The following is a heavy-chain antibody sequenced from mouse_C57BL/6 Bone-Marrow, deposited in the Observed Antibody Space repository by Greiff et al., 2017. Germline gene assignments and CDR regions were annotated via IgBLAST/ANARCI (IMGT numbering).Heavy chain of an antibody. CDR2: ISSGSSTI. V-gene: IGHV5-17*01. CDR1: GFTFSDYG. D-gene: IGHD1-1*02. CDR3: ASPYGGCHFDY. J-gene: IGHJ2*01. Sequence: EVKVVESGGGLVKPGGSLKLSCAASGFTFSDYGMHWVRKAPEKGLEWVAYISSGSSTIYYADTVKGRITISRDNAKNTLFLQMTSLRSEDTAMYYCASPYGGCHFDYWGQGTTLTVST.